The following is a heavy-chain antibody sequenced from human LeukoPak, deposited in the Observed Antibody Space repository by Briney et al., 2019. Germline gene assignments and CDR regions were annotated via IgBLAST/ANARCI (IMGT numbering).Heavy chain of an antibody. CDR1: GFTFSSLA. V-gene: IGHV3-23*01. CDR3: AKAGSIRFDY. CDR2: ISGSGGNT. Sequence: GGSLRLSCAASGFTFSSLAMSWVRQAPGKGLEWVSGISGSGGNTYYADSVRGRFTVSRDNSKNTLYLQINRLRAEDTAVYYCAKAGSIRFDYWGQGTLVTVSS. D-gene: IGHD1-26*01. J-gene: IGHJ4*02.